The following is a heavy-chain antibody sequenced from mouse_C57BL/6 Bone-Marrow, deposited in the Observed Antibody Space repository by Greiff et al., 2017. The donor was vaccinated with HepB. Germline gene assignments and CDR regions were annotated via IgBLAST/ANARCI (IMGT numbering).Heavy chain of an antibody. D-gene: IGHD1-1*01. CDR3: TTLVLLRPFAY. Sequence: VQLQQSGAELVRPGASVKLSCTASGFNIKDDYMHWVKQRPEQGLEWIGWIDPENGDTEYASKFQGKATITADTSSNTAYLQLSSLTSEDTAVYYCTTLVLLRPFAYWGQGTLVTVSA. CDR2: IDPENGDT. V-gene: IGHV14-4*01. J-gene: IGHJ3*01. CDR1: GFNIKDDY.